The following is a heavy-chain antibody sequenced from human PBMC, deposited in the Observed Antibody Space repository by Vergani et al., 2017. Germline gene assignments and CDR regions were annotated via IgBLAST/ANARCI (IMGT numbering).Heavy chain of an antibody. CDR1: GYTFTSYA. CDR2: INTNTGNP. CDR3: ARDRGYYDSSGYNPLDFDY. D-gene: IGHD3-22*01. Sequence: QVQLEQSGAEVKKPGSSVTVSCRASGYTFTSYAMNWVRQAPGQGLEWMGWINTNTGNPTYAQGFTGRFVFSLDTPVRTAYLQISSLKAEDTAVYYCARDRGYYDSSGYNPLDFDYWGQGILVTVSS. J-gene: IGHJ4*02. V-gene: IGHV7-4-1*02.